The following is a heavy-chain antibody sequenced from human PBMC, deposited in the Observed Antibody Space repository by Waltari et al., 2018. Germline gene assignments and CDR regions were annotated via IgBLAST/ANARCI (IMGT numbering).Heavy chain of an antibody. J-gene: IGHJ6*03. CDR2: INPSSGGT. CDR3: ARDDAAAAGSYMDV. CDR1: GYTFTGYF. Sequence: QVQLVQSGAEVKKPGDSVTVSCKASGYTFTGYFIHWVRQAPGQGLEWMGWINPSSGGTNYAQKFQGRVTMTRDTSISTAFMELSSLRSDDTAVFYCARDDAAAAGSYMDVWGKGTTVTVSS. D-gene: IGHD6-13*01. V-gene: IGHV1-2*02.